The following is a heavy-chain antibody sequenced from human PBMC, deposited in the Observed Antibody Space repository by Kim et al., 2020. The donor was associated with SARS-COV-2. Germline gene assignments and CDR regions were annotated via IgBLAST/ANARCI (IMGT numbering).Heavy chain of an antibody. V-gene: IGHV3-30*18. CDR1: GFTFSSYG. CDR2: ISYDGSNK. CDR3: AKARGSYSRDFDY. D-gene: IGHD1-26*01. Sequence: GGSLRLSCAASGFTFSSYGMHWVRQAPGKGLEWVAVISYDGSNKYYADSVKGRFTISRDNSKNTLYLQMNSLRAEDTAVYYCAKARGSYSRDFDYWGQGT. J-gene: IGHJ4*02.